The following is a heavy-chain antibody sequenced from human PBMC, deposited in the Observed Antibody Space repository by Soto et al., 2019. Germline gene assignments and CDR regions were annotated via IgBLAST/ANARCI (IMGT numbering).Heavy chain of an antibody. Sequence: PSETLSLTCAVSCGSISSYYWSWIRQPPGKGLEWIGYIYYSGSTNYNPSLRSRVTISVDTSKNQFSLKVSSVTAADTAVYYCARQMTTLTTFDYWGQGTLVTVSS. J-gene: IGHJ4*02. V-gene: IGHV4-59*01. CDR3: ARQMTTLTTFDY. CDR1: CGSISSYY. D-gene: IGHD4-17*01. CDR2: IYYSGST.